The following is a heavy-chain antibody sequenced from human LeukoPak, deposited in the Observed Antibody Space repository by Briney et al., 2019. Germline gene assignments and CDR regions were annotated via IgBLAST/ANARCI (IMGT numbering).Heavy chain of an antibody. Sequence: SETLSLTCTVSGYSISSGYYWGWIRQPPGKGLEWIGNIYHSGSTYYNPSLKSRVTISVDTSKNQFSLKLSSVTAADTAVYYCAKQWLADYWGQGTQVTVSS. CDR3: AKQWLADY. J-gene: IGHJ4*02. D-gene: IGHD6-19*01. CDR2: IYHSGST. V-gene: IGHV4-38-2*02. CDR1: GYSISSGYY.